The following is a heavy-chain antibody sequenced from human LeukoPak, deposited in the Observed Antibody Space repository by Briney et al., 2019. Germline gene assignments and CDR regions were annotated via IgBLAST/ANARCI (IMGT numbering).Heavy chain of an antibody. CDR3: ARTKQWLYGMDV. J-gene: IGHJ6*02. D-gene: IGHD6-19*01. CDR1: GFTFSSYE. Sequence: PGGSLRLSCAASGFTFSSYEMNWVRQAPGEGLEGVSYISSSGSTIYYADSVKGRFTISRDNAKNSLYLQMNSLRAEDTAVYYCARTKQWLYGMDVWGQGTTVTVSS. CDR2: ISSSGSTI. V-gene: IGHV3-48*03.